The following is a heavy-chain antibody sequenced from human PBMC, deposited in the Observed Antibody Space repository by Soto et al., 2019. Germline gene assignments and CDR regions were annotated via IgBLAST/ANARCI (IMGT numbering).Heavy chain of an antibody. CDR3: ATFYGDYVSY. J-gene: IGHJ4*02. CDR1: GGSISSGSYY. CDR2: IYYSGST. Sequence: TSETLSLTCTVSGGSISSGSYYWGWIRQPPGKGLEWIGSIYYSGSTFYNPSLKSRVTISVDTSKNQFSLKLSSVTAADTAVYYCATFYGDYVSYWGQGTLVTVSS. V-gene: IGHV4-39*01. D-gene: IGHD4-17*01.